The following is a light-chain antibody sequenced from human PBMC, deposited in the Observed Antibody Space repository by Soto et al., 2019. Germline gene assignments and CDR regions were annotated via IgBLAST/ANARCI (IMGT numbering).Light chain of an antibody. J-gene: IGKJ2*01. Sequence: DIQMTQSPSTLSASIGDRGPITCRASQSINGRLAWYQQKPGRPPKLLIYDVSFLESGVPSRFSGSGSGTDFNLTISSLRPYDFATFYCQQYKVYPYTFGQGTRLDIQ. V-gene: IGKV1-5*01. CDR1: QSINGR. CDR2: DVS. CDR3: QQYKVYPYT.